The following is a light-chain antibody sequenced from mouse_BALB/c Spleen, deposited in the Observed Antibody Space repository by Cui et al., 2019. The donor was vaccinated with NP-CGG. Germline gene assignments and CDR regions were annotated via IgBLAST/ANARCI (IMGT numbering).Light chain of an antibody. V-gene: IGLV1*01. J-gene: IGLJ1*01. CDR3: ALWYSNHWL. Sequence: QAVVTQESALTTSPGETVTLTCRSSTGAVTTSNYANWVQEKPDHLFTGLIGGTNNRAPGVPAIFSGSLIVYKAAFTITGAQTEDEAIYFCALWYSNHWLFGGGTKLTVL. CDR1: TGAVTTSNY. CDR2: GTN.